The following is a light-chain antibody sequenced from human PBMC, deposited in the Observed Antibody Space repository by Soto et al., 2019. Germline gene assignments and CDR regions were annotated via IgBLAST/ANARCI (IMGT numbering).Light chain of an antibody. CDR1: QGISNY. V-gene: IGKV1-27*01. Sequence: DIQMTQSPSSLSTSVRDRVTITCRASQGISNYLAWYQQKPGKVPKLLIYAASTLQSGVPSRFSGSGSGTDFTLTISSLQPEDVATYYCQKYNSAHVTFGPGTKVDIK. J-gene: IGKJ3*01. CDR3: QKYNSAHVT. CDR2: AAS.